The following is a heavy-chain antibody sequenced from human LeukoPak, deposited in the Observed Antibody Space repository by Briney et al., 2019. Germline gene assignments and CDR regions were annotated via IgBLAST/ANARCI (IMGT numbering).Heavy chain of an antibody. Sequence: PGGSLRLSCAASGFTFSSYAMSWVRQAPGKGLEWVSAISGSGGSTYYADSVKGRFTISRDNSKNTLYLQMNSLRAEDTAVYYCAKDQALLGYCSGGSCYLAFDIWGQGTMVTVSS. D-gene: IGHD2-15*01. V-gene: IGHV3-23*01. J-gene: IGHJ3*02. CDR2: ISGSGGST. CDR3: AKDQALLGYCSGGSCYLAFDI. CDR1: GFTFSSYA.